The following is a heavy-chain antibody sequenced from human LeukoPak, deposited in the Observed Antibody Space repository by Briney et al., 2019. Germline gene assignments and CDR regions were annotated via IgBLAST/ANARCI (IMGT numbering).Heavy chain of an antibody. Sequence: PSETLSLTCAVYGGSFSGYYWSWIRQPPGKGLEWIGEINHSGSTNYNPSLKSRVTISVDTSKNQFSLKLSFVTAADTAVYYCARGLAGDASGPYYYYYYYMDVWGKGTRVTVSS. CDR2: INHSGST. J-gene: IGHJ6*03. V-gene: IGHV4-34*01. CDR3: ARGLAGDASGPYYYYYYYMDV. CDR1: GGSFSGYY. D-gene: IGHD6-19*01.